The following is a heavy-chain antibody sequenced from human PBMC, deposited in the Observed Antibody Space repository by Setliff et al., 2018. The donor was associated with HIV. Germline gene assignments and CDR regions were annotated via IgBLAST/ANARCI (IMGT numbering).Heavy chain of an antibody. V-gene: IGHV4-39*01. CDR2: VYYTGNT. CDR1: GGSISTATCY. D-gene: IGHD2-15*01. Sequence: PSETLSLTCTVSGGSISTATCYWNWIRQPPGQALEWLGIVYYTGNTNYNPSLKSRVAMSVDTSRNQFSLKLTSVTAAYTAVYYCARRPIKGYGPFDSWGPGTLVTVSS. J-gene: IGHJ4*02. CDR3: ARRPIKGYGPFDS.